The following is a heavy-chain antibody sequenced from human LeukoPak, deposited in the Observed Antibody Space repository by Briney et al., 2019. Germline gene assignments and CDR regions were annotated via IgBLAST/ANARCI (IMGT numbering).Heavy chain of an antibody. D-gene: IGHD1-26*01. CDR3: ARGSPWGPDIDY. V-gene: IGHV4-34*01. Sequence: AETLPLTCAVYGGPFSGYYWSGLRQPPGKGVEGIREPNPSATTNHNPSRKSRVTISVDTSKNQFSLKLSSVTAAATAVYYCARGSPWGPDIDYWGQGTLVTVSS. CDR1: GGPFSGYY. CDR2: PNPSATT. J-gene: IGHJ4*02.